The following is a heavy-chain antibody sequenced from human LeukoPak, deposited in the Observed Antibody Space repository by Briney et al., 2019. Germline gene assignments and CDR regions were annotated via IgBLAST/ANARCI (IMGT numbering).Heavy chain of an antibody. Sequence: PGWALRLSYAASGFPLRDYWMDWVRQAPRTGMEWVANINQDGRIQYYADSVRGRYIISRNNAKSSLYLQMYSLITEDTAIYFCSGGLDYLGQGALVTVSS. CDR1: GFPLRDYW. CDR2: INQDGRIQ. CDR3: SGGLDY. J-gene: IGHJ4*02. V-gene: IGHV3-7*01.